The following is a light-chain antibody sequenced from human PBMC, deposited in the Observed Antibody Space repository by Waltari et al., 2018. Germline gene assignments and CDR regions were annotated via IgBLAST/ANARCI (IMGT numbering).Light chain of an antibody. CDR3: FSYTSSNTWV. CDR2: EVS. Sequence: QSALTQPASVSGSPGQSITMSCTGTSSDVGGYNYVSWYQQHPGKAPKLMIYEVSNRPSGVSNRCSGSKAGNTASLTISGLQAEDEADYYCFSYTSSNTWVFGGGTKLTVL. CDR1: SSDVGGYNY. V-gene: IGLV2-14*01. J-gene: IGLJ3*02.